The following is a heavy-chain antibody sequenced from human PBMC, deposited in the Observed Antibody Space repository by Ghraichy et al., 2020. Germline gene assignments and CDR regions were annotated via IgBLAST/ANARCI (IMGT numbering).Heavy chain of an antibody. J-gene: IGHJ5*02. CDR2: INHSGST. D-gene: IGHD2-2*01. CDR1: GGSFSGYY. Sequence: SETLSLTCAVYGGSFSGYYWSWIRQPPGKGLEWIGEINHSGSTNYNPSLKSRVTISVDTSKNQFSLKLSSVTAADTAVYYCARGRIAVVPAAIGWFDPWGQGTLVTVSS. V-gene: IGHV4-34*01. CDR3: ARGRIAVVPAAIGWFDP.